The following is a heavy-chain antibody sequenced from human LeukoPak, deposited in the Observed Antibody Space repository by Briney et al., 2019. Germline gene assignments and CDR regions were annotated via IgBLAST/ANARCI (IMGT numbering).Heavy chain of an antibody. CDR1: SVSLTNYY. Sequence: SETLSLTCTVSSVSLTNYYWSWIRQPPGKGLEWIGYIFFSGTTNYNPSLKSRVTMSVDTSKNQFSLKLSSVTAADTAVYYCARRQVGLRRDLWFDPWGQGTLVTVSS. CDR3: ARRQVGLRRDLWFDP. CDR2: IFFSGTT. D-gene: IGHD2-15*01. V-gene: IGHV4-59*12. J-gene: IGHJ5*02.